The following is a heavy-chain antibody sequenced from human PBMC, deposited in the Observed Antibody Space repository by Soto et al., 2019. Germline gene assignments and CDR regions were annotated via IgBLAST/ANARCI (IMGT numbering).Heavy chain of an antibody. CDR3: ARWSYYYDSRGYGNWFDP. J-gene: IGHJ5*02. Sequence: PSETLSLTCTVSGSSISSYYWSWIRQPPGKGLEWIGYIYYSGSTNYNPSLKSRVTISVDTSKNQFSLKLSSVTAADTAVYYCARWSYYYDSRGYGNWFDPWGQGTLVTVS. CDR2: IYYSGST. D-gene: IGHD3-22*01. CDR1: GSSISSYY. V-gene: IGHV4-59*01.